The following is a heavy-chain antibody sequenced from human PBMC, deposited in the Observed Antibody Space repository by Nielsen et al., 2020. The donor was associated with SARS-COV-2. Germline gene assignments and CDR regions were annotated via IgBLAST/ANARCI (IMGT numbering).Heavy chain of an antibody. V-gene: IGHV1-2*06. CDR3: ARDGLLRFLEDYYYYYYMDV. D-gene: IGHD3-3*01. CDR1: GYTFTGYY. J-gene: IGHJ6*03. CDR2: INPNSGNT. Sequence: ASVKVSCKASGYTFTGYYMHWVRQAPGQGLEWMGRINPNSGNTNYAQKLQGRVTMTTDTSTSTAYMELRSLRSDDTAVYYCARDGLLRFLEDYYYYYYMDVWGKGTTVTVSS.